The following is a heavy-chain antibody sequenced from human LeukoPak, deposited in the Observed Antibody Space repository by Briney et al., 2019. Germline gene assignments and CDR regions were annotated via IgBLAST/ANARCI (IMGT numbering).Heavy chain of an antibody. CDR1: GFTFSSYG. Sequence: EGSLRLSCAASGFTFSSYGMHWVRQAPGKGLEWVAVIWYDGSNKYYADSVKGRFTISRDNSKNTLYLRMNSLRAEDTAVYYCAKPQGNNGSYPSGAFFDYWRQGTLVTVSS. V-gene: IGHV3-33*06. J-gene: IGHJ4*02. D-gene: IGHD1-26*01. CDR2: IWYDGSNK. CDR3: AKPQGNNGSYPSGAFFDY.